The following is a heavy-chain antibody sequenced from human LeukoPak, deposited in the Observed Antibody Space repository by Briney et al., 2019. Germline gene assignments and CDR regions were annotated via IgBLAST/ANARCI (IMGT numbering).Heavy chain of an antibody. D-gene: IGHD3-22*01. CDR3: ASYNYYDSSGYLDY. Sequence: SETLSLTCTVSDGSISSYYWSWIRQPPGKGLEWIGYIYYSGSTNYNPSLKSRVTISVDTSKNQFSLKLSSVTAAVTAVYYCASYNYYDSSGYLDYWGQGTLVTVSS. J-gene: IGHJ4*02. V-gene: IGHV4-59*08. CDR1: DGSISSYY. CDR2: IYYSGST.